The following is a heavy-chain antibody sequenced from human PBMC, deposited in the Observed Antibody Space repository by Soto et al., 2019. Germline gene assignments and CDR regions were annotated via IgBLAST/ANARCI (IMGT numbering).Heavy chain of an antibody. CDR1: GDSISSDYYH. CDR3: ARKVINWFDP. D-gene: IGHD2-21*01. CDR2: IYYSGST. V-gene: IGHV4-61*01. Sequence: SSETLSLTCTVSGDSISSDYYHWTWIRQSPGKGLEWIGYIYYSGSTNYNPSLKSRVTISVDTSKNQFSLKLSSVTAADTAVYYCARKVINWFDPWGQGTLVTVSS. J-gene: IGHJ5*02.